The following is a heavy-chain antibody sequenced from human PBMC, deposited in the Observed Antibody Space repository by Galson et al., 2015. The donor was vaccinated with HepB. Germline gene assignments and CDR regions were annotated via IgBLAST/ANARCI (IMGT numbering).Heavy chain of an antibody. Sequence: SLRLSCAASGFTFSNYWMSWVGQAPGKGLEWVANIKEDGSETHYVDSMKGRFIISRDNAKKSLYLQMNSLRAEDTAKYYCARERDPTSSGSLLNYWGQGTLVTVSS. J-gene: IGHJ4*02. CDR2: IKEDGSET. CDR3: ARERDPTSSGSLLNY. CDR1: GFTFSNYW. D-gene: IGHD6-6*01. V-gene: IGHV3-7*03.